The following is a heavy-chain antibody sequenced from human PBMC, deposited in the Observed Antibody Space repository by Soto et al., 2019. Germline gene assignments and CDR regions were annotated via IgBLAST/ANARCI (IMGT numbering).Heavy chain of an antibody. CDR3: ARPRGEYYYYGMDV. V-gene: IGHV3-30-3*01. Sequence: QVQLVESGGGVVQPGRSLRLSCAASGFTFSSYAMHWVRQAPGKGLEWVAVISYDGSNKYYADSVKGRYTISRDNSRNTQYLQMTKLGAEATAVYYGARPRGEYYYYGMDVWGQGTTVTVS. CDR2: ISYDGSNK. D-gene: IGHD3-16*01. CDR1: GFTFSSYA. J-gene: IGHJ6*02.